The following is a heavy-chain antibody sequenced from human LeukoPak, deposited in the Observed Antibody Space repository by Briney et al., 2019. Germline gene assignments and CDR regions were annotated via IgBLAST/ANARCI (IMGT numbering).Heavy chain of an antibody. CDR2: INSDSIWT. Sequence: PGGSLRLSCVASGSNFSSYSMNWVRQVPGKGLEWLSYINSDSIWTHNADSVKGRFTISRDNSKNTLYLQMNSLTIEDTAVYYCAGGSGAWFGELLPHYWGQGTLVTVSS. J-gene: IGHJ4*02. V-gene: IGHV3-48*01. CDR3: AGGSGAWFGELLPHY. CDR1: GSNFSSYS. D-gene: IGHD3-10*01.